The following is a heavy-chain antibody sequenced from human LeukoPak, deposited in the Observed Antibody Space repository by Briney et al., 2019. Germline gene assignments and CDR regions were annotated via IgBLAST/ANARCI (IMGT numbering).Heavy chain of an antibody. J-gene: IGHJ5*02. Sequence: ASVKVSCKASGYTFTGYYMHWVRQAPGQGLEWMGWMNPNSGNTGYAQKFQGRVTMTRNTSISTAYMELSSLRSEDTAVYYCARGLGYCSGGSCYGYWFDPWGQGTLVTVSS. D-gene: IGHD2-15*01. CDR3: ARGLGYCSGGSCYGYWFDP. CDR1: GYTFTGYY. V-gene: IGHV1-8*02. CDR2: MNPNSGNT.